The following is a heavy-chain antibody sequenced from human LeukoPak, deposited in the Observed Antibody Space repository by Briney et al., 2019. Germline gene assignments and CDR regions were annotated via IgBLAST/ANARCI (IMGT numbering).Heavy chain of an antibody. CDR1: GGSISSYY. V-gene: IGHV4-59*01. CDR2: IYSGSS. J-gene: IGHJ4*02. Sequence: SETLSLTCTVSGGSISSYYWSWIRQPPGKGLEWIGCIYSGSSSYNPSLQSRVTISVDTSRNQFSLKLSSVTAADTAVYYCARGRLGGSGSYYNVLDYWGQGTLVTVSS. D-gene: IGHD3-10*01. CDR3: ARGRLGGSGSYYNVLDY.